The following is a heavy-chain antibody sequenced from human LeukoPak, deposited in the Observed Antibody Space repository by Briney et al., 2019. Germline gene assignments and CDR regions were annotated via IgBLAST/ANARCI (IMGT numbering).Heavy chain of an antibody. D-gene: IGHD3-3*01. Sequence: GGSLRLSCAASGFTFSDYYMSWIRQAPGKGLEWVSYISKTASDIYYGDSVKGRFTISRDNAKNSLYLQMNSLRAEDTAVYYCARDQHRFLEWLSNYYYYMDVWGKGTTVTVSS. CDR2: ISKTASDI. CDR1: GFTFSDYY. V-gene: IGHV3-11*04. J-gene: IGHJ6*03. CDR3: ARDQHRFLEWLSNYYYYMDV.